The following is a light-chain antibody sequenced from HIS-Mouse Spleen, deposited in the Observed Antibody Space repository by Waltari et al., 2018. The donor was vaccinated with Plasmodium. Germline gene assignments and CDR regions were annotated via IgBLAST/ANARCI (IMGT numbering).Light chain of an antibody. CDR2: DVS. V-gene: IGLV2-11*01. J-gene: IGLJ3*02. CDR1: RGDVGGYHY. Sequence: QSALTQPRSLSASPRHPVTIPSTRTRGDVGGYHYVSWYQQHPGKTPKLMIYDVSKRPAGVPDRFSGSKSGNTASLTISGLQAEDEADYYCCSYAGSYTVFGGGTKLTVL. CDR3: CSYAGSYTV.